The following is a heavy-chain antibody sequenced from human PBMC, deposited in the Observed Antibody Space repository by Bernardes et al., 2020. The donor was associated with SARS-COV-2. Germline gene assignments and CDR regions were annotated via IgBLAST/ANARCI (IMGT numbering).Heavy chain of an antibody. CDR2: IYYSGST. CDR1: GGSISSYY. D-gene: IGHD6-19*01. Sequence: SEPLSLTCTVSGGSISSYYWSWIRQPPGKGLEWIGYIYYSGSTNYNPSLKSRVTISVDTSKNQFSLKLSSVTAADTAVYYCARFSVAGVDYWGQGTLVTVSS. J-gene: IGHJ4*02. V-gene: IGHV4-59*08. CDR3: ARFSVAGVDY.